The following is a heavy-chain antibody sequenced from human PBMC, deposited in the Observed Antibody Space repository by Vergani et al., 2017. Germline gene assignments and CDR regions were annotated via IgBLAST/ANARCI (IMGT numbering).Heavy chain of an antibody. Sequence: QVQLVESGGGVVQPGRSLRLSCAASGFTFSSYSMNWVRQAPGKGLEWIGSIYYSGSTYYNPSLKSRVTISVDTSKNQFSLKLSSVTAADTAVYYCVYYYYGMDVWGQGTTVTVSS. CDR3: VYYYYGMDV. CDR2: IYYSGST. CDR1: GFTFSSYSMN. V-gene: IGHV4-59*05. J-gene: IGHJ6*02.